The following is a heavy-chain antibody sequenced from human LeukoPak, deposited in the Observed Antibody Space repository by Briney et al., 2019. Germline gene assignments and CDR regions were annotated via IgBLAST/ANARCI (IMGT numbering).Heavy chain of an antibody. CDR2: IKEDGSDK. J-gene: IGHJ4*02. V-gene: IGHV3-7*01. CDR3: ARDTYRVDDY. CDR1: GFTFSNYW. Sequence: PGGSLRLSCAASGFTFSNYWMSWVRQAPGKGLEWVASIKEDGSDKYYVDSVKGRFTISRDNAKNSLYLQMDSLRADDTAVYYCARDTYRVDDYWGQGTLVTVSS.